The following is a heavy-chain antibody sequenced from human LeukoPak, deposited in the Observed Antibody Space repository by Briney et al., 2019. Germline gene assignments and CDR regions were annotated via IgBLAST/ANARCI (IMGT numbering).Heavy chain of an antibody. J-gene: IGHJ4*02. CDR3: AKQFWFGKLLPDY. CDR1: GFTFSSYG. Sequence: GGSLRLSCAASGFTFSSYGMHWVRQAPGKGLEWVTFIRYDGSNKYYADSVKGRFTISRDNSKNTLYLQMNSLRAEDTAVYYCAKQFWFGKLLPDYWGQGTLVTVSS. CDR2: IRYDGSNK. D-gene: IGHD3-10*01. V-gene: IGHV3-30*02.